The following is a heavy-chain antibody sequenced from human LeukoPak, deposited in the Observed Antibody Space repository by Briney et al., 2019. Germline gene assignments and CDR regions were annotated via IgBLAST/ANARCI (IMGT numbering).Heavy chain of an antibody. CDR1: GGSIISYH. CDR3: ARDTPWGGPNLPDAFDI. CDR2: IFYSGST. Sequence: PSETLSLTCTVSGGSIISYHWSWIRQPPGKGLEWIGHIFYSGSTNYNPSLTSRVTISVDTSNNQFSLKLTSVTAADTAVYYCARDTPWGGPNLPDAFDIWGQGTMVTVSS. J-gene: IGHJ3*02. D-gene: IGHD2-15*01. V-gene: IGHV4-59*01.